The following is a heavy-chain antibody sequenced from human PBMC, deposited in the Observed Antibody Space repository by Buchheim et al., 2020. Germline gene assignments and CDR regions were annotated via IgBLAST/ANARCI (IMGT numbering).Heavy chain of an antibody. D-gene: IGHD3-3*01. CDR3: ARDSGYDFWSGYYYYYYYGMDV. V-gene: IGHV3-7*01. CDR2: IKQDGSEK. CDR1: GFTFSSYW. Sequence: EVQLVESGGGLVQPGGSLRLSCAASGFTFSSYWMSWVRQAPGKGLEWVANIKQDGSEKYYVDSVKGRFTISRDNAKNSLYLQMNSLRAEDTAVYYCARDSGYDFWSGYYYYYYYGMDVWGQGTT. J-gene: IGHJ6*02.